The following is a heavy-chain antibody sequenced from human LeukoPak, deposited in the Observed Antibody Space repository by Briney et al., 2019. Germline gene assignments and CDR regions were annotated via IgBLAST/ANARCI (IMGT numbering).Heavy chain of an antibody. CDR1: GFTFSSYW. CDR3: AREGRYCSGGSCPTFDY. CDR2: IKQDGSEK. Sequence: GGSLRLSCAASGFTFSSYWMSWVRQAPGKGLEWVANIKQDGSEKYYVDSVKGRFTISRDNAENSLYLQMNSLRAEDTAVYYCAREGRYCSGGSCPTFDYWGQGTLVTVSS. D-gene: IGHD2-15*01. V-gene: IGHV3-7*01. J-gene: IGHJ4*02.